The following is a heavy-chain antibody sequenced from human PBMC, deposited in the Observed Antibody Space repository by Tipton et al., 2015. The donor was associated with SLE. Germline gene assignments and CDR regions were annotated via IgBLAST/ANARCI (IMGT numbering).Heavy chain of an antibody. CDR3: AKGRVGVVES. Sequence: TPSLTCTVSGGSISNSDYYWGWIRQPPGKGLEWIGSIHYDGSNYYNPSLRRRVTTSIDTSKNQFSLKLSSVTAADTAMYYCAKGRVGVVESWGQGTLVTVSS. D-gene: IGHD3-3*01. V-gene: IGHV4-39*02. J-gene: IGHJ4*02. CDR2: IHYDGSN. CDR1: GGSISNSDYY.